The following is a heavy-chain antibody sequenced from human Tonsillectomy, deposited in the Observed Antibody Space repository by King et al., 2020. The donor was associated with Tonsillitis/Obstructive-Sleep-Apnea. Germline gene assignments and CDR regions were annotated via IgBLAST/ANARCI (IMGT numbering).Heavy chain of an antibody. Sequence: VQLVESGGGLVQPGGSLKLSCAASGFTFSGSAMHWVRQASGKGLEWVGRIRSKANSYATAYAASGKGRFTISRDDSKNTAYLQMNSLKTEDTAVYYCTTTDYYYYYMDVWGKGTTVTVSS. CDR1: GFTFSGSA. CDR2: IRSKANSYAT. J-gene: IGHJ6*03. D-gene: IGHD4-11*01. V-gene: IGHV3-73*01. CDR3: TTTDYYYYYMDV.